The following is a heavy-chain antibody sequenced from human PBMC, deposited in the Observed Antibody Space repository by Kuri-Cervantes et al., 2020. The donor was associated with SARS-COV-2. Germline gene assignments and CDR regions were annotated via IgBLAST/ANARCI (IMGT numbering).Heavy chain of an antibody. Sequence: SETLSLTCAVYGGSFSGYYWSWIRQPPGKGLEWIGEINHSGSTNYNPSLKSRVTISVDTSKNQFSLKLSSVTAADTSVYYCARAPHFTSCYSNWIDPWGQGTLVTVSS. J-gene: IGHJ5*02. CDR2: INHSGST. D-gene: IGHD2-2*01. CDR3: ARAPHFTSCYSNWIDP. CDR1: GGSFSGYY. V-gene: IGHV4-34*01.